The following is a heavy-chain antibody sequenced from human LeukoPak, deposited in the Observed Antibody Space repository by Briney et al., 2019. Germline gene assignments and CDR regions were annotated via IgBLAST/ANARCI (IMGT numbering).Heavy chain of an antibody. CDR1: GGTFSSYA. V-gene: IGHV1-69*06. CDR3: AKNLWFGELVPYYYMDV. Sequence: APVKVSCKASGGTFSSYAISWVRQAPGQGLEWMGGIIPIFGTANYAQKFQGRVTITADKSTSTAYMELSSLRSEDTAVYYCAKNLWFGELVPYYYMDVWGKGTTVTVSS. CDR2: IIPIFGTA. D-gene: IGHD3-10*01. J-gene: IGHJ6*03.